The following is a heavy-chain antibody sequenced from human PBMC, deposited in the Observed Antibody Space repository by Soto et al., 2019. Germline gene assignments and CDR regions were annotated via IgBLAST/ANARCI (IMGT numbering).Heavy chain of an antibody. Sequence: QVPLVQSGGGVVQPGRSPRLSCAASGFTFSNFGMHWVRQAPGKGLEWVAAISSDGGDKYYSHSVKDRFTISRDNSKNTLCLQMNSLRVEDTAVYYCVRGSKVASKELHRWGQGILVTVSS. J-gene: IGHJ5*02. V-gene: IGHV3-30*03. CDR3: VRGSKVASKELHR. D-gene: IGHD2-15*01. CDR2: ISSDGGDK. CDR1: GFTFSNFG.